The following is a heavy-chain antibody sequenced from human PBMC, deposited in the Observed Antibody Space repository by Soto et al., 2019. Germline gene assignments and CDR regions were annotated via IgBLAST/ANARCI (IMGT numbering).Heavy chain of an antibody. J-gene: IGHJ4*02. CDR1: GGSISSYF. D-gene: IGHD5-12*01. Sequence: QVQLQESGPGLVKSSETLSLTCTVSGGSISSYFWSWIRQPPGKGLEWLGYISYSGSTHCNPSLKSRVTISLDTSKNQFSLNVSSVTAADTSIYYCAREFSDYVWFDNWGQGTLVTGST. V-gene: IGHV4-59*01. CDR3: AREFSDYVWFDN. CDR2: ISYSGST.